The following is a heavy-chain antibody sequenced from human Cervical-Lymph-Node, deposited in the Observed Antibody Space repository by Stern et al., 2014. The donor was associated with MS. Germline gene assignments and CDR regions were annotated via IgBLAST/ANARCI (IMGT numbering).Heavy chain of an antibody. J-gene: IGHJ4*02. V-gene: IGHV1-18*01. D-gene: IGHD2-8*01. CDR2: ITADSGNT. Sequence: MQLVESGTEVKKPGASVLVSCKASGYTFTTYGITWVRQAPGQGLEWMAWITADSGNTTYAQKFQDRFTMSRDTPTGPSYMDLRSLRSEDTAVYYCARDKMHAFDYWGQGTQVTVPS. CDR1: GYTFTTYG. CDR3: ARDKMHAFDY.